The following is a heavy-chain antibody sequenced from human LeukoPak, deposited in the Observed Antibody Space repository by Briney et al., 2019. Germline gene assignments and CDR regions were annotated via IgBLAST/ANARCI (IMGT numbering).Heavy chain of an antibody. D-gene: IGHD3-9*01. J-gene: IGHJ4*02. V-gene: IGHV4-34*01. CDR3: ARGPLADILTGYYSIDFDY. CDR1: GWSFGGYY. CDR2: INHSGST. Sequence: SETLSLTCAVYGWSFGGYYWSWIRQPPGKGLEWIGEINHSGSTNYNPSLKSRVTISVDTSKNHFSLKLSSVTAADTAVYYCARGPLADILTGYYSIDFDYWGQGTLVTVSS.